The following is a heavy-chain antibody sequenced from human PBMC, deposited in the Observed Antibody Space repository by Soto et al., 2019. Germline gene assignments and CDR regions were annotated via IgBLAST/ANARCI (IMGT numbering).Heavy chain of an antibody. V-gene: IGHV4-31*03. CDR2: IYYSGRT. D-gene: IGHD3-16*01. Sequence: QVQLQESGPVLVKPSQTLSLTCTVSGDSISSGGYYWNWIRQHPGKGLEWIGYIYYSGRTHYNPSLKSRVSISVNTSENQFSLKLASVTAADTAVYYCATKGGPFDNWGQGTLVTVSS. CDR1: GDSISSGGYY. J-gene: IGHJ4*02. CDR3: ATKGGPFDN.